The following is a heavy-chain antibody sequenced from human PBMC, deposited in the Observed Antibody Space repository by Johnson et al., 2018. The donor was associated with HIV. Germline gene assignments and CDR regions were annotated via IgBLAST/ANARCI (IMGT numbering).Heavy chain of an antibody. D-gene: IGHD3-10*01. J-gene: IGHJ3*02. V-gene: IGHV3-23*04. CDR3: AKAMSPMVRGNI. CDR2: ISGSGGST. CDR1: GFTFDDYG. Sequence: VYLVESGGGVVRPGGSLRLSCVASGFTFDDYGMSWVRQAPGKGLEWVSGISGSGGSTYYADSVKGRFTISRDNSKNTLYLQMNSLRAEDTAVYYCAKAMSPMVRGNIWGQGTMVTVSS.